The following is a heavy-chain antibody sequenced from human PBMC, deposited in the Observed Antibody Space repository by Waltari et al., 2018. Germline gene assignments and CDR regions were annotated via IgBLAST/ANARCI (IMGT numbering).Heavy chain of an antibody. CDR3: ARMALGGGYGVRDYSYYDLDV. V-gene: IGHV4-61*02. CDR1: GASIKSGSYF. D-gene: IGHD4-4*01. CDR2: SQAGESP. J-gene: IGHJ6*02. Sequence: QVQLQESGPGLVKPLQTLSLTCTVSGASIKSGSYFWTWIRQPAGKGLRWIGRSQAGESPKDHASLKNRVTISIDTSNNQFSLNLRSVEAADTAVYYCARMALGGGYGVRDYSYYDLDVWGQGTTVTVSS.